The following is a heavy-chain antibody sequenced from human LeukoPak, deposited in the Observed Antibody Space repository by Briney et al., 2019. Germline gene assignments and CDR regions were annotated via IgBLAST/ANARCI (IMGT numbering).Heavy chain of an antibody. CDR2: ISGSGGST. D-gene: IGHD6-6*01. V-gene: IGHV3-23*01. J-gene: IGHJ3*02. CDR3: AKGSIEYSSSPEGDAFDI. Sequence: PGGSLRLSCAASGFTFSSYAMSWVRQAPGKGLEWVSAISGSGGSTYYAASVKGRFTIARANSKNPLYLQMNSLRAEDTAVYYCAKGSIEYSSSPEGDAFDIWGQGTMVTVSS. CDR1: GFTFSSYA.